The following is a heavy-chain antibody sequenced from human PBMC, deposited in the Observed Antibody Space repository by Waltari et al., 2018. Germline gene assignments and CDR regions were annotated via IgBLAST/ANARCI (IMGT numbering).Heavy chain of an antibody. CDR1: GFTFGDYA. Sequence: EVQLVESGGGLVQPGRSLRLSCTASGFTFGDYAMSWVRQAPGKGLEWVGFIRSKAYGGTTEYAASVKGRFTISRDDSKSIAYLQMNSLKTEDTAVYYCTREVVVVPAAIYSPYYYYGMDVWGQGTTVTVSS. CDR2: IRSKAYGGTT. D-gene: IGHD2-2*01. V-gene: IGHV3-49*04. J-gene: IGHJ6*02. CDR3: TREVVVVPAAIYSPYYYYGMDV.